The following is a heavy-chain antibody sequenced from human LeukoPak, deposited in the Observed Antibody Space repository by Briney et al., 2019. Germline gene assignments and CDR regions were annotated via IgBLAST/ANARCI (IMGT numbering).Heavy chain of an antibody. CDR2: ISYDGSNK. Sequence: PGGSLRLSCAGSGFTFSNYGIHWVRQAPGKGLEWVAVISYDGSNKYYADSVKGRFTISRDNSKNTLYLQMNSLRAEDTAVYYCARESGYSSGWYEGYFDYWGQGTLVTVSS. CDR1: GFTFSNYG. V-gene: IGHV3-30*03. J-gene: IGHJ4*02. D-gene: IGHD6-19*01. CDR3: ARESGYSSGWYEGYFDY.